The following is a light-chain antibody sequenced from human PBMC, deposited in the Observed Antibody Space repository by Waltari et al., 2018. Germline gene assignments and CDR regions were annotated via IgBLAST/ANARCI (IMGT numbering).Light chain of an antibody. CDR3: CSYAGSYTFV. CDR1: SSDVGGYHY. J-gene: IGLJ2*01. CDR2: DVN. V-gene: IGLV2-11*01. Sequence: QSALTQPRSVSGSPGQSVTISCTGTSSDVGGYHYVSWYQQHPGKARKFMIYDVNKRPAGVPALFSASKSGSPASLTISGRRAEDEADYYCCSYAGSYTFVFGGGTKLTVL.